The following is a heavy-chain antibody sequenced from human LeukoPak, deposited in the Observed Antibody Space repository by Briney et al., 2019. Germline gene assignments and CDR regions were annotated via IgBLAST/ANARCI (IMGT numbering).Heavy chain of an antibody. V-gene: IGHV4-30-2*01. CDR3: ARDDGYDSSGFDY. D-gene: IGHD3-22*01. Sequence: SETLSLTCTVSGGSISSSSYSWSWIRQPPGKGLEWIGYIYHSGSTYYNPSLKSRVTISVDRSKNQFSLKLSSVTAADTAVYYCARDDGYDSSGFDYWGQGTLVTVSS. CDR2: IYHSGST. J-gene: IGHJ4*02. CDR1: GGSISSSSYS.